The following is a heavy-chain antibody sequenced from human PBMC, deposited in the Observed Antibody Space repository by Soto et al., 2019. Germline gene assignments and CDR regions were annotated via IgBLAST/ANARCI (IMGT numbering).Heavy chain of an antibody. J-gene: IGHJ4*02. CDR1: GFTFXDYS. D-gene: IGHD6-6*01. V-gene: IGHV3-11*01. CDR2: IDSRGRTL. CDR3: ARQAARNYIDS. Sequence: SGGSLRLSCAASGFTFXDYSMSWIRQAPGKGLEWLSFIDSRGRTLSYADSVKGQVTISRAKAKNSLYLQMHSLRADDTAVYYCARQAARNYIDSSGQGDVVTVSS.